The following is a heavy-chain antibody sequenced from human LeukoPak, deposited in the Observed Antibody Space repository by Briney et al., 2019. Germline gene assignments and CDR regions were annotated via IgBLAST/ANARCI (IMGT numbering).Heavy chain of an antibody. CDR1: GGSFSGYY. J-gene: IGHJ3*02. D-gene: IGHD6-13*01. Sequence: SSETLSLTCAVYGGSFSGYYWSWIRQPPGKGLEWIGEINHSGSTNYNPSLKSRVTISVDTSKNQFSLKLSSVTAADTAVYYCARLSSWALDAFDIWGQGTMVTVSS. CDR3: ARLSSWALDAFDI. V-gene: IGHV4-34*01. CDR2: INHSGST.